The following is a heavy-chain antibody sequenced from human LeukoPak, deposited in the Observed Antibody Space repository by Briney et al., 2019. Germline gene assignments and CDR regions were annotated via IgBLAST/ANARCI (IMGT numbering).Heavy chain of an antibody. CDR3: VRESRPGGAMGLYHNFDY. Sequence: GGSLRLSCAASVFNISDFWMTWVRQAPGKGLEWVANIKEDGTEKHLVDSVKGRFTISRDNTKNLLYLQMNSLRGDDTATYYCVRESRPGGAMGLYHNFDYWGQGTLVAVSS. J-gene: IGHJ4*02. CDR2: IKEDGTEK. D-gene: IGHD3-16*01. V-gene: IGHV3-7*01. CDR1: VFNISDFW.